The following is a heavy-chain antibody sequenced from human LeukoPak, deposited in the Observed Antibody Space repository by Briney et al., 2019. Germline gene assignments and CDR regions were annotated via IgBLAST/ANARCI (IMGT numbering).Heavy chain of an antibody. D-gene: IGHD3-22*01. CDR1: GASITTTNY. V-gene: IGHV4-39*01. CDR3: TRHHYDSTGSFDY. J-gene: IGHJ4*02. CDR2: IYYSGTT. Sequence: PSETLSLTCTVSGASITTTNYWGWIRQAPGKGLEWIGHIYYSGTTSYSPSLNSRVTISVDTSKNQFPLRLSSVTAADTAVYYCTRHHYDSTGSFDYWGQGALVTVSS.